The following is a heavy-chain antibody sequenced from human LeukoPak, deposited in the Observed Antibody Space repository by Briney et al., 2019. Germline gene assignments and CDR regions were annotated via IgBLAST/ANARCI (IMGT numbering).Heavy chain of an antibody. CDR1: DGSISSSSYY. CDR3: ARNSGTYPNDAFDI. Sequence: SETLSLTCTVSDGSISSSSYYWGWIRQPPGKGLEWIGSIYYSGSTYYNPSLKSRVTISVDTSKNHFSLKLSSVTAADTAVYYCARNSGTYPNDAFDIWGQGTMVTVSS. J-gene: IGHJ3*02. CDR2: IYYSGST. V-gene: IGHV4-39*02. D-gene: IGHD1-26*01.